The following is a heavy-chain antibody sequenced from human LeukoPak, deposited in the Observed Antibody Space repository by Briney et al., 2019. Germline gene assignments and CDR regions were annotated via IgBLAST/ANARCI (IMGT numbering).Heavy chain of an antibody. D-gene: IGHD3-10*01. V-gene: IGHV3-23*01. Sequence: GGSLRLSCAASGFTVSSNYMSWVRQAPGKGLEWVSAISGSGGSTYYADSVKGRFTISRDNSKNTLYLQMNSLRAEDTAVYYCAKGPMVRYYFDYWGQGTLVTVSS. CDR2: ISGSGGST. J-gene: IGHJ4*02. CDR1: GFTVSSNY. CDR3: AKGPMVRYYFDY.